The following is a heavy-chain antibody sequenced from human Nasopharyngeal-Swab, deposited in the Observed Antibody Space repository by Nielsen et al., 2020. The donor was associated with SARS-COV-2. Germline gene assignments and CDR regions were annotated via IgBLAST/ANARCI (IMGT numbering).Heavy chain of an antibody. Sequence: GESLKISCKGSGYRFTSYWIGWVRQMPGKGLEWMGIIYVADSDTRYSPSFQGQVTISADKSISTAYLQWSSLKASDTAMYYCARAPAVAGSGPIDYWGQGTLVTVSS. CDR1: GYRFTSYW. J-gene: IGHJ4*02. CDR2: IYVADSDT. D-gene: IGHD6-19*01. CDR3: ARAPAVAGSGPIDY. V-gene: IGHV5-51*01.